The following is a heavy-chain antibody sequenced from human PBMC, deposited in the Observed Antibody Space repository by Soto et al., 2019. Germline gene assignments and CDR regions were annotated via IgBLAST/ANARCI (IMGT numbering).Heavy chain of an antibody. CDR2: MNPNSGNT. Sequence: GASVKVSCKASGYTFTSYDINWVRQATGQGLEWMGWMNPNSGNTGYAQKFQGRVTMTRNTSISTAYMELSSLRSEDTAVYYCAKDFTPEVFRGGYYYGAFDIWGQGTMVTVSS. J-gene: IGHJ3*02. CDR3: AKDFTPEVFRGGYYYGAFDI. V-gene: IGHV1-8*01. D-gene: IGHD3-22*01. CDR1: GYTFTSYD.